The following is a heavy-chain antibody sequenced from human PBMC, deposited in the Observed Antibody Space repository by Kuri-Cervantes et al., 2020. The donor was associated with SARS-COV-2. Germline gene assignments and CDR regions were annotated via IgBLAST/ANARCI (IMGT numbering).Heavy chain of an antibody. J-gene: IGHJ6*03. V-gene: IGHV4-4*07. CDR2: IYTSGST. Sequence: GSLRLSCTVSGGSISSYYWSWIRQPAGKGLEWIGRIYTSGSTNYNPSLKSRVTMSVDTSKNQFSLKLSSVTAADTAVYYCAREKGIWSGYYRHYYYYYMDVWGKGTTVTVSS. CDR3: AREKGIWSGYYRHYYYYYMDV. CDR1: GGSISSYY. D-gene: IGHD3-3*01.